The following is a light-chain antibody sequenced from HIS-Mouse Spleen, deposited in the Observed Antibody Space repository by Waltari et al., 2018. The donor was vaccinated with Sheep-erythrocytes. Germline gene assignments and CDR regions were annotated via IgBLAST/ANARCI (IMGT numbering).Light chain of an antibody. CDR1: QGISSA. CDR3: QQFNNYPRT. Sequence: AIQSTPSPSSLSASVGDRVTLTCRASQGISSALALYQQKPGKAPKLLIYDASSLESGGPSRFSGSGSGTDFTLTISSLQPEDFATYYCQQFNNYPRTFGQGTKVEIK. V-gene: IGKV1D-13*01. CDR2: DAS. J-gene: IGKJ1*01.